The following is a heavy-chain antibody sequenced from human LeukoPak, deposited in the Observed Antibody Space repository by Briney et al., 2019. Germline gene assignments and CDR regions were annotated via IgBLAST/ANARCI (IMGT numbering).Heavy chain of an antibody. D-gene: IGHD3-22*01. J-gene: IGHJ6*02. V-gene: IGHV3-30*18. CDR3: AKGSWWWDSSGYYYPFSVYGMDV. CDR2: ISYDGSNK. CDR1: GFTFSSYG. Sequence: GGSLRLSCAPSGFTFSSYGMHWVRQAPGKGLEWVAVISYDGSNKYYADSVKGRFTISRDNSKNTLYLQMNSLRAEDTAVYYCAKGSWWWDSSGYYYPFSVYGMDVWGQGTTVTVSS.